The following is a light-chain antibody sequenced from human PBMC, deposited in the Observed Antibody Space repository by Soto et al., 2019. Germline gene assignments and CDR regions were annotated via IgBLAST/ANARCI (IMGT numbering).Light chain of an antibody. Sequence: EIVLTQSPGTLSLSPGERATLSCRASQSVRSNYLACYQQKPGPAPSHLIYGTSGRTGGTPDRFTGSGSGTDFTLTISRLEPADFAVYFCQQYGDSPGTFGQGTKLEIK. CDR2: GTS. CDR3: QQYGDSPGT. J-gene: IGKJ2*01. V-gene: IGKV3-20*01. CDR1: QSVRSNY.